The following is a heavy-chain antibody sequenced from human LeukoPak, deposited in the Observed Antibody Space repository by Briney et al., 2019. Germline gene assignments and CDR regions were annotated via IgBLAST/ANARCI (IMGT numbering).Heavy chain of an antibody. CDR3: ARIPSGSYRGGGVY. Sequence: SQTLSLTCVISGDSVSNNIIVWSWIRQSPSRGLERLGRTYYRSKWYNDYAVSVKSRISITADTSKNQFSLELKSVTPEDTAVYYCARIPSGSYRGGGVYWGQGTLVTVSS. CDR1: GDSVSNNIIV. D-gene: IGHD1-26*01. V-gene: IGHV6-1*01. CDR2: TYYRSKWYN. J-gene: IGHJ4*02.